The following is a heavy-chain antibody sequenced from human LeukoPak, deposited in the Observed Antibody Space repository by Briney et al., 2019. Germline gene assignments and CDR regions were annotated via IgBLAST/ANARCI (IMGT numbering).Heavy chain of an antibody. CDR2: TNIDRGGT. CDR1: GYTFTSYG. J-gene: IGHJ1*01. V-gene: IGHV1-2*02. D-gene: IGHD2-2*01. CDR3: ARGVGYCSSTSCYGAAEYFQH. Sequence: ASVKVSCKASGYTFTSYGISWVRQAPGQGLEWMGWTNIDRGGTTYAQKFQGRVTMTRDTSISTAYMELSGLRSDDTAVYYCARGVGYCSSTSCYGAAEYFQHWGQGTLVTVSS.